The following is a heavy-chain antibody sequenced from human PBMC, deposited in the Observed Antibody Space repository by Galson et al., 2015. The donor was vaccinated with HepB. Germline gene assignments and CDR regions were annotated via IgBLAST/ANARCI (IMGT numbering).Heavy chain of an antibody. CDR3: ARVSPAAIGASAFDI. Sequence: TLSLTCTVSGGSISSGSYYWSWIRQPAGKGLEWIGRIYTSGSTNYNPSLKSRVTMSVYTSKTQFSLKLSSVTAADTAVYYCARVSPAAIGASAFDIWGQGTMVTGSS. J-gene: IGHJ3*02. CDR2: IYTSGST. D-gene: IGHD2-2*01. CDR1: GGSISSGSYY. V-gene: IGHV4-61*02.